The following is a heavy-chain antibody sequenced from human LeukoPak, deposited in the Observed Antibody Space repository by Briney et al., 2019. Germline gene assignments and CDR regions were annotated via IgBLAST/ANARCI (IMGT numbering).Heavy chain of an antibody. Sequence: ASVKVSCKASGGTSSSYAISWVRQAPGQGLEWMGGIIPIFGTANYAQKFQGRVTITTDESTSTAYMELSSLRSEDTAVYYCAREGYSSGYYYGAFDIWGQGTMVTVSS. J-gene: IGHJ3*02. D-gene: IGHD3-22*01. CDR3: AREGYSSGYYYGAFDI. CDR2: IIPIFGTA. CDR1: GGTSSSYA. V-gene: IGHV1-69*05.